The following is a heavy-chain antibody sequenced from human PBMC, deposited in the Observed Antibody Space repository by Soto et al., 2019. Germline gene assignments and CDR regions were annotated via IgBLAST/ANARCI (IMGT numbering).Heavy chain of an antibody. CDR2: IYYSGST. CDR3: AGGSGKHYGMDV. V-gene: IGHV4-59*02. Sequence: SETLCLTCTVSGESVCSYYWGWIRQPPGKGLEWIGYIYYSGSTNYNPSLKSRVTISVDTSKNQFSLKLSSVTAADTAVYYCAGGSGKHYGMDVWGQGTTVTVSS. J-gene: IGHJ6*02. D-gene: IGHD3-10*01. CDR1: GESVCSYY.